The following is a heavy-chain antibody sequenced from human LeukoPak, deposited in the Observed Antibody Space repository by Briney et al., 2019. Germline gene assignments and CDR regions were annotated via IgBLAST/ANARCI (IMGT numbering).Heavy chain of an antibody. D-gene: IGHD5-18*01. CDR3: ARVMGTAMAGIDY. CDR1: GGSISSYY. Sequence: SETLSLTCTVSGGSISSYYWSWIRQPPGKGLEWIGYIYYSGSTYYNPSLKSRVTISVDTSKNQFSLKLSSVTAADTAVYYCARVMGTAMAGIDYWGQGTLVTVSS. J-gene: IGHJ4*01. CDR2: IYYSGST. V-gene: IGHV4-59*08.